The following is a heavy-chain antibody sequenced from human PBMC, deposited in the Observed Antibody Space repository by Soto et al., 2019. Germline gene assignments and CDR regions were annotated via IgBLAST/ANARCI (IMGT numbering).Heavy chain of an antibody. V-gene: IGHV3-74*01. CDR2: INSDGSST. CDR3: ARDPASGKGLAFDY. J-gene: IGHJ4*03. D-gene: IGHD3-3*01. CDR1: GFTFSSYC. Sequence: GGSLRLSCAASGFTFSSYCMHWVRQAPGKGLVWVSHINSDGSSTSYADSVKGRFTISRDNAKNTLYLQMNSLRAEDTAVYYCARDPASGKGLAFDYWGQGTMVTVSS.